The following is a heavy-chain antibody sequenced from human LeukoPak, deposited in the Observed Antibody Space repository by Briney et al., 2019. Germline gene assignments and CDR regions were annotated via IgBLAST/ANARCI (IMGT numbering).Heavy chain of an antibody. CDR2: INSDGSTT. Sequence: GGSLRLSCAASGFTFSSYWMHWVRQAPGKGLVWVSRINSDGSTTNYADSVKGRFTISRDNSKNTLYLQMNSLRAEDTAVYYCAKDSAGWAPDPWGQGTLVTVSS. CDR3: AKDSAGWAPDP. V-gene: IGHV3-74*01. D-gene: IGHD6-19*01. CDR1: GFTFSSYW. J-gene: IGHJ5*02.